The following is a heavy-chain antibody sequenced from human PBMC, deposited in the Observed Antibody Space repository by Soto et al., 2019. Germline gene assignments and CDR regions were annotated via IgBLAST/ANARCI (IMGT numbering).Heavy chain of an antibody. CDR1: GYTFTSYA. CDR2: INGGNGKT. Sequence: QVHLVQSGAEVKKPGASVQVSCKASGYTFTSYAMHWVRQAPGQRLEWMAWINGGNGKTKYSQKFQGRVTIIGGTSACPAYTEPSSLRTEDPSVYYCARDSQGRSYIDCWGRGALVNVSS. CDR3: ARDSQGRSYIDC. J-gene: IGHJ4*02. V-gene: IGHV1-3*01. D-gene: IGHD2-15*01.